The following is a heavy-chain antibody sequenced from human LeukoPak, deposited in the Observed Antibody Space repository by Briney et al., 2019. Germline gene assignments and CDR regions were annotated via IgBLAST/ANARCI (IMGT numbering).Heavy chain of an antibody. D-gene: IGHD5-18*01. V-gene: IGHV4-39*01. CDR1: GGSISSSSYY. CDR2: IYCSGST. CDR3: ARLGYSYGHIDY. J-gene: IGHJ4*02. Sequence: PSETLSLTCTVSGGSISSSSYYWGWIRQPPGKGLEWIGSIYCSGSTYYNPSLKSRVTISVDTSKNQFSLKLSSVTAADTAVYYCARLGYSYGHIDYWGQGTLVTVSS.